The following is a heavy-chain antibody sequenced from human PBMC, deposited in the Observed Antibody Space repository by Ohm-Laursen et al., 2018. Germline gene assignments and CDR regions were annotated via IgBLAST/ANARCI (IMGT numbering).Heavy chain of an antibody. D-gene: IGHD5-24*01. V-gene: IGHV3-13*01. CDR2: IGTLSDT. J-gene: IGHJ4*02. CDR3: ARDKTDGHKKALDY. Sequence: SLRLSCTASGFTFSRHDLHWVRQTTGKGLEWVSAIGTLSDTFYPDSVKGRFTISRENAKCSFYLQMDNLRVEDTGVYYCARDKTDGHKKALDYWGQGTLVTVSS. CDR1: GFTFSRHD.